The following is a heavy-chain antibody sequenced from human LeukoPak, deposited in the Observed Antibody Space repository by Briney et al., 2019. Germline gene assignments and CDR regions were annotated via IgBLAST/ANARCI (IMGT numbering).Heavy chain of an antibody. D-gene: IGHD3-22*01. CDR2: IWYDGSNK. Sequence: GGSLRLSCAASGLTFSSYGMHGFRQAPGKGLEWVAVIWYDGSNKYYADSVKGRFTISRDNSKNTLYLQMNSLRAEDTAVYYCAREQDSSGYLGDAFDIWGQGTMVTVSS. J-gene: IGHJ3*02. CDR1: GLTFSSYG. CDR3: AREQDSSGYLGDAFDI. V-gene: IGHV3-33*08.